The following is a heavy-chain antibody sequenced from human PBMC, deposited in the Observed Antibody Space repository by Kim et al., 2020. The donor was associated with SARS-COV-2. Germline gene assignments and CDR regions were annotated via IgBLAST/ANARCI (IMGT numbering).Heavy chain of an antibody. CDR1: GFSFSNHW. Sequence: GGSLRLSCAASGFSFSNHWMTWVRQAPGRGPEWVANINQHGSEKYYVASVGGRFTIPRDDAKNSLYLQMNSLRAEDTATYYCARNNAMDVWGQGTTVTVSS. J-gene: IGHJ6*02. CDR3: ARNNAMDV. CDR2: INQHGSEK. V-gene: IGHV3-7*03.